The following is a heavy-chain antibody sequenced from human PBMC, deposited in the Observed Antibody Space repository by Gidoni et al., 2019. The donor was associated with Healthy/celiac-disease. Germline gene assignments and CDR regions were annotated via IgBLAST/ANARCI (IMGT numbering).Heavy chain of an antibody. CDR2: ISSSSSTI. Sequence: ELQLVESGGGLVQPGGSLRLSCASSGFTFSSYSMNWVRQAQGKGLEWVSYISSSSSTIYYADSVKGRFTIYRDNAKNSMYLQMNSLRAEDTAVYYCARATWVPWYFDLWGRGTLVTVSS. CDR1: GFTFSSYS. D-gene: IGHD1-26*01. J-gene: IGHJ2*01. V-gene: IGHV3-48*04. CDR3: ARATWVPWYFDL.